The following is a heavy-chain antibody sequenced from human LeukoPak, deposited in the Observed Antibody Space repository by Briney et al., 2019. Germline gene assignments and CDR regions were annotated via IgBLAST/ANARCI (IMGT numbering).Heavy chain of an antibody. Sequence: PSETLSLTCTVSGGSISSGSYYWSWIRQPAGKGLEWIGRIYTSGSTNYNPSLKSRVTISVDTSKNQFSLKLSSVTAADTAVYYCATLYGSGSYYNPDYWGQGTLVTVSS. CDR3: ATLYGSGSYYNPDY. V-gene: IGHV4-61*02. CDR2: IYTSGST. CDR1: GGSISSGSYY. J-gene: IGHJ4*02. D-gene: IGHD3-10*01.